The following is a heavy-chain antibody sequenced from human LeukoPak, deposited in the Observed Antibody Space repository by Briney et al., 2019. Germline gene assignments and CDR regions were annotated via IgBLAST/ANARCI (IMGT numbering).Heavy chain of an antibody. D-gene: IGHD6-25*01. V-gene: IGHV1-46*01. CDR3: ARAGDYRSGYYYYYMDV. CDR2: INPSGGST. Sequence: VSVKASCKASGYTFTSYYMHWVRQAPGQGLEWMGIINPSGGSTSYAQKLQGRVTMTRDTSTSTVYMELSSLRSEDTAVYYCARAGDYRSGYYYYYMDVWGKGTTVTVSS. CDR1: GYTFTSYY. J-gene: IGHJ6*03.